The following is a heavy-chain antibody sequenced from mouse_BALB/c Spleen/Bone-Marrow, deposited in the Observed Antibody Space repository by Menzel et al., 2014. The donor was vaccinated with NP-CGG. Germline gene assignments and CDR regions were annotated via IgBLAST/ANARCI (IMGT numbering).Heavy chain of an antibody. Sequence: LQESGSELVRPGASVKLSCKASGYTFTSYWMHWVKQRPGQGLEWIGNIYPGSGSTNYDEKSKSKATLTVDASSSTAYMQLSSLTSEDSAVYYCTSLRLPYWGQGTLVTVSA. CDR1: GYTFTSYW. D-gene: IGHD1-2*01. CDR2: IYPGSGST. J-gene: IGHJ3*01. CDR3: TSLRLPY. V-gene: IGHV1S22*01.